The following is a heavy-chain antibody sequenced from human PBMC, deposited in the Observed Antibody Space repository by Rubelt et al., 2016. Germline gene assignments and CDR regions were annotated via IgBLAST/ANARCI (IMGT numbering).Heavy chain of an antibody. CDR1: GFSLSTSGMC. J-gene: IGHJ6*02. V-gene: IGHV2-70*01. D-gene: IGHD2-15*01. CDR2: IDWDDDK. CDR3: ARSVVVVAAYYYYGMDV. Sequence: QVTLRESGPALVKPTQTLTLTCTFSGFSLSTSGMCVSWIRQPPGKALEWLALIDWDDDKYYSTSLKTRLTISKDTSKNQVVLTMTNMDPVDTATYYCARSVVVVAAYYYYGMDVWGQGTTVTVSS.